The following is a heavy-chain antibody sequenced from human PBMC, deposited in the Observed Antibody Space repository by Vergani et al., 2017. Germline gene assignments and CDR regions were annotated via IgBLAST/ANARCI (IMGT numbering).Heavy chain of an antibody. D-gene: IGHD6-19*01. CDR2: INPNSGCT. Sequence: QVQLVQSGAEVKKPGASVQVSCKAPGYTFTGYYMHWVRQAPGQGLEWMGWINPNSGCTNYAQKFQGRVTRTRDTSISTAYMELSRLRSDDTAVYYCAGDTVAGRGSEYFQHWGQGTLVTVSS. CDR3: AGDTVAGRGSEYFQH. V-gene: IGHV1-2*02. CDR1: GYTFTGYY. J-gene: IGHJ1*01.